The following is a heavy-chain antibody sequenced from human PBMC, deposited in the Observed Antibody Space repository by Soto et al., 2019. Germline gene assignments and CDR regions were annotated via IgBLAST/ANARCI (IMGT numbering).Heavy chain of an antibody. V-gene: IGHV1-18*01. CDR3: ARARATVVSPVDY. J-gene: IGHJ4*02. CDR2: ISGYNGNT. CDR1: GYTFTSFG. D-gene: IGHD4-17*01. Sequence: QVQLVQYGTEVQKPGASVKVSCKTSGYTFTSFGISLVRQAPGQGLEWMGWISGYNGNTNYAQEFQGRVTMTTDTSTSTAYMELRSLRSDDTAVYYCARARATVVSPVDYWGQGTLVTVSS.